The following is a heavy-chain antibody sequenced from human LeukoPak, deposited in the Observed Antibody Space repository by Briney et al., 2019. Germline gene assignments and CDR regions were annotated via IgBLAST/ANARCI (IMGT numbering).Heavy chain of an antibody. J-gene: IGHJ4*02. V-gene: IGHV3-48*01. D-gene: IGHD3-3*01. CDR2: ISSSSSTI. CDR1: GFTLSSYS. CDR3: ARGGDYDFWSGYSPFDY. Sequence: PGGSLRLSCAASGFTLSSYSMNWVRQAPGKGLEWVSYISSSSSTIYYADSVMGRFTISRDNAKNSLYLQMNSLRAEDTAVYYCARGGDYDFWSGYSPFDYWGQGTLVTVSS.